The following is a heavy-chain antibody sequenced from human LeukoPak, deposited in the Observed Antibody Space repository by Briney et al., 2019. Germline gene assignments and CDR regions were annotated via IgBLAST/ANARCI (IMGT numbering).Heavy chain of an antibody. CDR3: AXDXVTXXRGASDXXXI. CDR1: GFTFSDYY. J-gene: IGHJ3*02. CDR2: ISSSGSTI. Sequence: GGSLRLSCAASGFTFSDYYMSWIRQAPGKGLEWVSYISSSGSTIYYADSVKGRFTISRDNAKNSLYLQMNSLRAEDTAVYYCAXDXVTXXRGASDXXXIWGQGTXVTX. D-gene: IGHD3-10*01. V-gene: IGHV3-11*01.